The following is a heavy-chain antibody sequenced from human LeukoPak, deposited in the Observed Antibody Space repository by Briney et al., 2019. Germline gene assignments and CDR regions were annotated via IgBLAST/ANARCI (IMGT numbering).Heavy chain of an antibody. V-gene: IGHV4-30-4*01. CDR1: GGSISSGDYY. D-gene: IGHD3-22*01. J-gene: IGHJ6*02. Sequence: PSETLPLTCTVSGGSISSGDYYWSWIRQPPGKGLEWIGYIYYSGSTYYNPSLKSRVTISVDTSKNQFSLKLSSVTAADTAVYYCARDGNYYDRPMDVWGQGTTVTVSS. CDR2: IYYSGST. CDR3: ARDGNYYDRPMDV.